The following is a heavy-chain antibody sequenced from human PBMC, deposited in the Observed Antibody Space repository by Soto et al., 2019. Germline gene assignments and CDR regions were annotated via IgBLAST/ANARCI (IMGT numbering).Heavy chain of an antibody. CDR2: IDDLGIS. J-gene: IGHJ5*02. Sequence: SETHRPSDPLFGAPVRDLGDYSTWIRQHPGKDQEGIGSIDDLGISSYNPSLRSRVTLSIDTSANQFSLRLNSVTAADTAIYYCARGKRDFVRLRDVLNCFGPWGQGTQVTVSS. CDR1: GAPVRDLGDY. V-gene: IGHV4-31*02. CDR3: ARGKRDFVRLRDVLNCFGP. D-gene: IGHD2-8*01.